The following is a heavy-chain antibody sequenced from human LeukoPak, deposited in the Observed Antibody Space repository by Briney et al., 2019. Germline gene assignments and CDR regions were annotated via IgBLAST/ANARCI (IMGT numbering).Heavy chain of an antibody. V-gene: IGHV3-30*03. Sequence: PGRSLRLSCAASGFTFSGYGMHWVRQAPGKGLEWVAVISYDGSNKYYADSVKGRFTISRDNSKNTLYLQMNSLRAEDTAVYYCSIGDYYFDYWGQGTLVTVSS. J-gene: IGHJ4*02. CDR3: SIGDYYFDY. CDR1: GFTFSGYG. CDR2: ISYDGSNK.